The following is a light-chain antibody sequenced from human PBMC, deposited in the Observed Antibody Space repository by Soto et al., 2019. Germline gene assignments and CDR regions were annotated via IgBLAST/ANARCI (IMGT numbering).Light chain of an antibody. Sequence: AIRMTQSPSSFSASTGDRVTITCRASQGISSYLAWYQQKPGKAPKLLIYAASTLQSGVPSRFSVTRSGTDFTLTISCLQSEDFAIYYCQQYYSYPYTFGKGTKLEIK. J-gene: IGKJ2*01. CDR2: AAS. CDR3: QQYYSYPYT. CDR1: QGISSY. V-gene: IGKV1-8*01.